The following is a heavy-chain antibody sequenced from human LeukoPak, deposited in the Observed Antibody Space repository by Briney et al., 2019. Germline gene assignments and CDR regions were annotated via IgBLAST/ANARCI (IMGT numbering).Heavy chain of an antibody. V-gene: IGHV4-59*01. Sequence: SETLSLTCTVSGASISSYYWSWIRQPPGKGLEWIGYIYYSGSTNYNPSLKSRITISVATSKNQFSLNLSSVTAADTAVYYCARAEYNWNYVGYYYGMDVWGQGTTVTVSS. CDR2: IYYSGST. J-gene: IGHJ6*02. D-gene: IGHD1-7*01. CDR1: GASISSYY. CDR3: ARAEYNWNYVGYYYGMDV.